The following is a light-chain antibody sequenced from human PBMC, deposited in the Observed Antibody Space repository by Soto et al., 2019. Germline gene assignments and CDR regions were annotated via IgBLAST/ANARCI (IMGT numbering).Light chain of an antibody. CDR2: GSS. CDR1: QSVSNTY. V-gene: IGKV3-20*01. Sequence: EVVLTQSPGTLSLSPGERATLSCRASQSVSNTYFAWSQQKPGQAPRLLIFGSSDRATGIPDRFSGSGSGSGFTLTISSLEPEDCAVYYCQQYGSSPPYTFGQGTMLEIK. CDR3: QQYGSSPPYT. J-gene: IGKJ2*01.